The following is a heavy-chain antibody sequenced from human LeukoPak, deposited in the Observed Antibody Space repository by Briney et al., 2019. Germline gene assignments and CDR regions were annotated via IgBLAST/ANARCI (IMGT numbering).Heavy chain of an antibody. CDR2: IWHDGNKK. D-gene: IGHD4-17*01. Sequence: GGSLRLSCAASGFTFSSFVMHWVRQAPGKGLEWVAVIWHDGNKKYYADSVKGRFTISRDNSKNTLYLQMNSLRAEDTAVYYCARATVTRWFDPWGQGTLVTVSS. CDR1: GFTFSSFV. V-gene: IGHV3-33*01. CDR3: ARATVTRWFDP. J-gene: IGHJ5*02.